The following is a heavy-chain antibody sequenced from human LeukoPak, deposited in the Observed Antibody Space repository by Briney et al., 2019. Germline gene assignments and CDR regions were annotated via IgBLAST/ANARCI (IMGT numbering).Heavy chain of an antibody. D-gene: IGHD2-2*01. CDR3: ASEGTLSRVLVVPAANHPRGAFDI. CDR1: GFTFSSYS. J-gene: IGHJ3*02. V-gene: IGHV3-21*01. CDR2: ISSSSSYI. Sequence: GGSLRLSCAASGFTFSSYSMNWVRQAPGKGLEWVSSISSSSSYIYYADSVKGRFTISRDNAKNSLYLQMNSLRAEDTAVYYYASEGTLSRVLVVPAANHPRGAFDIWGQGTMVTVSS.